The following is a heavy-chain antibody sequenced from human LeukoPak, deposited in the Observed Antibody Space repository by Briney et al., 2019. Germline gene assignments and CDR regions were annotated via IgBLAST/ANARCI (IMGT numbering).Heavy chain of an antibody. Sequence: SETLSLTCAVYGVTFSGYYWSWIRQPPGKGLEWIGEINYSGSTNYNPSLKSRVTISVDTSKNQFSLKLSSVTAADTAVYYCARDKKQYSSSWYVEDWFDPWGQGTLVTVSS. D-gene: IGHD6-13*01. V-gene: IGHV4-34*01. CDR1: GVTFSGYY. CDR3: ARDKKQYSSSWYVEDWFDP. J-gene: IGHJ5*02. CDR2: INYSGST.